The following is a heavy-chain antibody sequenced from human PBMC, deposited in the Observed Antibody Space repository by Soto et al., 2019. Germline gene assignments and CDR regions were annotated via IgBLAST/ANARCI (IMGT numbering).Heavy chain of an antibody. Sequence: ESLKISCKGSGYSFTSYWIGWVRQMPGKGLEWMGIIYPGDSDTRYSPSFQGQVTISADKSISTAYLQWSSLKASDTAMYYCASPSKYYYYGMDVWGQGTTVTVSS. CDR3: ASPSKYYYYGMDV. CDR1: GYSFTSYW. V-gene: IGHV5-51*01. CDR2: IYPGDSDT. J-gene: IGHJ6*02.